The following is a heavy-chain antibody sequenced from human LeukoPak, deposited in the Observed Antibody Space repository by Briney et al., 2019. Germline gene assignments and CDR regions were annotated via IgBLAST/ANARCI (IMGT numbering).Heavy chain of an antibody. CDR3: ARDLGGYYLYYAFDI. V-gene: IGHV7-4-1*02. D-gene: IGHD3-22*01. CDR1: GYTFTTYS. CDR2: IDTNTGNP. Sequence: GASVKVSCKASGYTFTTYSMNWVRQAPGQGLEWMGWIDTNTGNPTYAQGFTGRFVFSLDTSVSTAYLQISSLKAEDTAVYYCARDLGGYYLYYAFDIWGQGTMVTVSS. J-gene: IGHJ3*02.